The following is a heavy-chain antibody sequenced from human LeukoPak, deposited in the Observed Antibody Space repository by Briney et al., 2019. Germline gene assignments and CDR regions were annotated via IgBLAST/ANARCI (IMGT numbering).Heavy chain of an antibody. CDR3: ARARPYYYGSGSMDV. CDR1: GFTFSSYW. Sequence: GGSLRLSCAASGFTFSSYWMSWVRQAPGKGLEWVANIKQGGSEKSYVDSVKDRFTIDRDNAKNSLYLQMNSLRAEDTAVYYCARARPYYYGSGSMDVWGKGTTVSVSS. CDR2: IKQGGSEK. D-gene: IGHD3-10*01. J-gene: IGHJ6*03. V-gene: IGHV3-7*01.